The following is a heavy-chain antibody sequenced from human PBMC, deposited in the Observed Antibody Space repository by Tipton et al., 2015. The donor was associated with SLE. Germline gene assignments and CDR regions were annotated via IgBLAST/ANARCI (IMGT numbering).Heavy chain of an antibody. J-gene: IGHJ3*02. CDR2: LYYSGST. D-gene: IGHD2-15*01. CDR3: ARGLGVVVAVAFDI. V-gene: IGHV4-39*07. Sequence: LRLSCTVSGDSISSSSYYWGWIRQPPGKGLEWIGSLYYSGSTYYNPSLKSRVTISVDTSKNQFSLKLSSVTAADTAVYYCARGLGVVVAVAFDIWGQGTMVTVSS. CDR1: GDSISSSSYY.